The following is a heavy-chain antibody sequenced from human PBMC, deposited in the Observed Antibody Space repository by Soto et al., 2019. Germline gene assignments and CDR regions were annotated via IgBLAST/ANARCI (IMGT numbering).Heavy chain of an antibody. V-gene: IGHV4-39*01. CDR1: GDSIRTSKYY. CDR3: ARLRPQRYSPFDY. J-gene: IGHJ4*02. Sequence: PSETLSLTCTVSGDSIRTSKYYWAWVRQLSGKGLEWIGSIFYTGTTNYNPSLKSRVSISDDTSKNQFSLRLSSVTAADTAIYYCARLRPQRYSPFDYWRQRNLVTAPS. D-gene: IGHD6-13*01. CDR2: IFYTGTT.